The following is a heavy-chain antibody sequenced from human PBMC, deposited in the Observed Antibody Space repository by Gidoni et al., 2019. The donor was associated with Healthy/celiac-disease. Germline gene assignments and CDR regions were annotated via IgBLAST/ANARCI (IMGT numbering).Heavy chain of an antibody. CDR2: INHSGST. V-gene: IGHV4-34*01. CDR1: VGSFIGYY. CDR3: ARGTGYCSGGSCSSRRRPHYFDY. J-gene: IGHJ4*02. Sequence: QVQLQQWGAGLFTPSETLSLTCAVYVGSFIGYYWRWIRQPPGKGLEWIGEINHSGSTNYNPSLKSRVNISVETSKNQCSLKLSSVTAADTAVYYCARGTGYCSGGSCSSRRRPHYFDYWGQGTLVTVSS. D-gene: IGHD2-15*01.